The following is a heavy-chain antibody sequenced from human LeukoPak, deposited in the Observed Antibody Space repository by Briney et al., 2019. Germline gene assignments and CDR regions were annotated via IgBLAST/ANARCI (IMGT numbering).Heavy chain of an antibody. CDR2: IKQDGSEE. Sequence: PGGSLRLSCAASGFIFSNYWMSWVRQAPGKGLEWVANIKQDGSEEYYVDSVKGRFTISRDNANNSLYLQMNSLRAEDTAVYYCARDGPHYDYVWGSYLDYWGQGTLVTVSS. CDR1: GFIFSNYW. J-gene: IGHJ4*02. CDR3: ARDGPHYDYVWGSYLDY. D-gene: IGHD3-16*02. V-gene: IGHV3-7*01.